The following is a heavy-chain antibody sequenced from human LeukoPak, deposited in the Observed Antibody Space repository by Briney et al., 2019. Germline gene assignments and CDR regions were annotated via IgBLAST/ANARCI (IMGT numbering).Heavy chain of an antibody. V-gene: IGHV4-39*01. D-gene: IGHD2-15*01. CDR2: IYYSGST. CDR1: GGSISSSSYF. CDR3: ARRYCSGGSCPGGYYQH. Sequence: SGTLSLTCTVSGGSISSSSYFWGWIRQPPGKGLEWIGSIYYSGSTYYNPSLKSRVTISVDTSKNQFSLKLSSVTAADTAVYYCARRYCSGGSCPGGYYQHWGQGTLVSVSS. J-gene: IGHJ1*01.